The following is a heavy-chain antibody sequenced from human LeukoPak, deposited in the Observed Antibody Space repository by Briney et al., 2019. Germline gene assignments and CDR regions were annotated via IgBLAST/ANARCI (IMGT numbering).Heavy chain of an antibody. CDR3: AKDANYYDSSGSFY. D-gene: IGHD3-22*01. Sequence: GESLRLSCAASGFTFSSYAMSWVRQAPGKGLEWVSAISGSGGSTYYADSVKGRFTISRDNSKNTLYLQMNSLRAEDTAVYYCAKDANYYDSSGSFYWGQGTLVTVSS. CDR2: ISGSGGST. V-gene: IGHV3-23*01. CDR1: GFTFSSYA. J-gene: IGHJ4*02.